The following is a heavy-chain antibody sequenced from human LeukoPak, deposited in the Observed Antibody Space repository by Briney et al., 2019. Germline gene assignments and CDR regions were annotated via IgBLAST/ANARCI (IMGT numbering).Heavy chain of an antibody. Sequence: ASVKVSCKASGYTFTNYDIHWVRQATGQGPEWVAWINPNRGNTASAQKFQSRITVSRNTSTSTTYMELSSLRSDDTAVYYCARGLFVDYVKYDTFDIWGQGTKVTVAS. D-gene: IGHD4-17*01. CDR3: ARGLFVDYVKYDTFDI. CDR1: GYTFTNYD. CDR2: INPNRGNT. V-gene: IGHV1-8*01. J-gene: IGHJ3*02.